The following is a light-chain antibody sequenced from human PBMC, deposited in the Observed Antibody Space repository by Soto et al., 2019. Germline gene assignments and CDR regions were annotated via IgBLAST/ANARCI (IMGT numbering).Light chain of an antibody. CDR3: QQYNNWPRT. CDR2: GAS. V-gene: IGKV3-15*01. Sequence: EIVMTQSPATLSVSPGERATLSCRASQNVLSNLAWYQQKPVQAPRLLIYGASTRATGIPARFSGSGSGTEFTLTISSLQSEDFAVYYCQQYNNWPRTFGQGTKVDIK. CDR1: QNVLSN. J-gene: IGKJ1*01.